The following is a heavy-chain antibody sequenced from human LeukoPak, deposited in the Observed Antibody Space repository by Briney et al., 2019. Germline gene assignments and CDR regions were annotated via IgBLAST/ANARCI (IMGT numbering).Heavy chain of an antibody. Sequence: SQTLSLTCAVSGGSLSSGGFSWSCIRQPPGKGLVWNGYINHSGSTYYNPSLKSRVTISVDRCKNQFSLKLSSVPAADSAVFYCARGDYYAGGGRKWFDPWSQGTLVTVSS. J-gene: IGHJ5*02. CDR2: INHSGST. D-gene: IGHD3-16*01. V-gene: IGHV4-30-2*01. CDR1: GGSLSSGGFS. CDR3: ARGDYYAGGGRKWFDP.